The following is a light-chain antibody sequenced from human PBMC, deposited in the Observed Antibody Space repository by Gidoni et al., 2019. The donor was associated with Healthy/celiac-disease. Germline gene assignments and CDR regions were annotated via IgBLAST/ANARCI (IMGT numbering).Light chain of an antibody. J-gene: IGKJ2*01. CDR2: AES. CDR1: KGISNY. V-gene: IGKV1-27*01. Sequence: IQLTQSPSSLSSSVGDRITITCRASKGISNYLAWYQQKPGTVPKLLIYAESTLQSGVPSRFSGSGSGTDFTLTISSLQPEDVETYYCQKYNSAPYTFGQGTKLEIK. CDR3: QKYNSAPYT.